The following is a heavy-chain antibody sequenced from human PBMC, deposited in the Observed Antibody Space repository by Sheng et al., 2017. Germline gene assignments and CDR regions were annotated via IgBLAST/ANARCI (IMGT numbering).Heavy chain of an antibody. CDR1: GGSFSGYY. CDR2: INHSGST. V-gene: IGHV4-34*01. CDR3: ARGGNYDFWSGYFAPYPSLLDY. Sequence: QVQLQQWGAGLLKPSETLSLTCAVYGGSFSGYYWSWIRQPPGKGLEWIGEINHSGSTNYNPSLKSRVTISVDTSKNQFSLKLSSVTAADTAVYYCARGGNYDFWSGYFAPYPSLLDYWGQGTLVTVSS. D-gene: IGHD3-3*01. J-gene: IGHJ4*02.